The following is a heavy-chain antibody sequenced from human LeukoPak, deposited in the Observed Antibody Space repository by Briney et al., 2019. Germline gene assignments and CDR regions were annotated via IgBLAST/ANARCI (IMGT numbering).Heavy chain of an antibody. Sequence: QPGRSLRLSCAASGFTFSSYAMHWVRQASGKGLEWVAVISYDGSNKYYADSVKGRFTISRDNSKNTLYLQMNSLRAEDTAVYYCARDSYHDYFDYWGQGTLVTVSS. CDR1: GFTFSSYA. CDR3: ARDSYHDYFDY. V-gene: IGHV3-30*01. J-gene: IGHJ4*02. CDR2: ISYDGSNK.